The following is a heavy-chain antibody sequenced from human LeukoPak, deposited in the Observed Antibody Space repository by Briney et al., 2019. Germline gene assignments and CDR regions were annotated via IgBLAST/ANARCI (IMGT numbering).Heavy chain of an antibody. CDR1: GGSISGYY. D-gene: IGHD5-12*01. J-gene: IGHJ4*02. CDR2: ISYSGSS. CDR3: ARSQPYSQLDY. Sequence: SETLSLTCTVSGGSISGYYWSWIRQPPGKGLEWIGYISYSGSSNYNPSLKSRVTISVDTSKNQFSLKLSSVTAADTAVYYCARSQPYSQLDYWGQGTLVTVSS. V-gene: IGHV4-59*01.